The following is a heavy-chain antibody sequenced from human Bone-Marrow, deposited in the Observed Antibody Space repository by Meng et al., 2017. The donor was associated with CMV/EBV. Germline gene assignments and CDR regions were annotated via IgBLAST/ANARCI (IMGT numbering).Heavy chain of an antibody. CDR1: GFTFSKPW. CDR3: ARDGDDDFWNGYPYQWFDP. Sequence: LSLTCAASGFTFSKPWMNWIRQAPGKGLEWVANIKHDGGESYYVGSVKGRFTITRDNAKNSLYLQMNSLRAEDKAVHYCARDGDDDFWNGYPYQWFDPWGQGTLVTVSS. J-gene: IGHJ5*02. D-gene: IGHD3-3*01. V-gene: IGHV3-7*01. CDR2: IKHDGGES.